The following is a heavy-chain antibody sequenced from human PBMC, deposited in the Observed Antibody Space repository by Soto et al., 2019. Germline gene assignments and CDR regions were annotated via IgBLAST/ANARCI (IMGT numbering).Heavy chain of an antibody. CDR3: ARERTTVVTQAYFDH. D-gene: IGHD2-21*02. CDR1: GESISSSSYY. Sequence: SETLSLTCIVSGESISSSSYYWGWIRQPPGTGLELILSIYYIGRTYYNPSFKSRVTISIDTSKNQLSLKLSSVTATDTAVYYCARERTTVVTQAYFDHWGQGALVTVSS. V-gene: IGHV4-39*02. CDR2: IYYIGRT. J-gene: IGHJ4*02.